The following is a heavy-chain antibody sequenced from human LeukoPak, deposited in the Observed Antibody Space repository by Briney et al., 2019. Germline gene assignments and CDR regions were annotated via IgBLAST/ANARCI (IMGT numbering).Heavy chain of an antibody. CDR3: ARDFCSGGSCYTNWFDP. CDR1: GFTFSSYS. D-gene: IGHD2-15*01. CDR2: ISSSSSYI. J-gene: IGHJ5*02. V-gene: IGHV3-21*01. Sequence: GGSLRLSCAASGFTFSSYSMNWVRQAPGKGLEWVSPISSSSSYIYYAGSVKGRFTISRDNAKNSLYLQMNSLRAEDTAVYYCARDFCSGGSCYTNWFDPWGQGTLVTVSS.